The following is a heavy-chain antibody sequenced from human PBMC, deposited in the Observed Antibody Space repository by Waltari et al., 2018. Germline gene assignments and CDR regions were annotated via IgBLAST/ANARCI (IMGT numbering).Heavy chain of an antibody. CDR2: IIPIFGTA. D-gene: IGHD3-3*01. CDR1: GGTFSSYA. J-gene: IGHJ4*02. Sequence: QVQLVQSGAEVKKPGSSVKVSCKASGGTFSSYALSWVRQAPGQGLEWMGGIIPIFGTANYAQKFQGRVTITADESTSTAYMELSSLRSEDTAVYYCARDWVGGGSGYYNQPEYDYWGQGTLVTVSS. V-gene: IGHV1-69*13. CDR3: ARDWVGGGSGYYNQPEYDY.